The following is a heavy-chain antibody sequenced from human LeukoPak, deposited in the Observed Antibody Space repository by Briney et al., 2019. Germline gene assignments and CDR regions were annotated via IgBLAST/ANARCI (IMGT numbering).Heavy chain of an antibody. CDR2: INHSGST. CDR1: GGSFSGYY. J-gene: IGHJ6*03. V-gene: IGHV4-34*01. Sequence: PSETLSLTCAVYGGSFSGYYWSWIRQPPGKGLEWIGEINHSGSTNYNPSPKSRVTISVDTSKNQFSLKLSSVTAADTAVYYCARVTSPFYDFWSGYYRGYYYYYMDVWGKGTTVTVSS. D-gene: IGHD3-3*01. CDR3: ARVTSPFYDFWSGYYRGYYYYYMDV.